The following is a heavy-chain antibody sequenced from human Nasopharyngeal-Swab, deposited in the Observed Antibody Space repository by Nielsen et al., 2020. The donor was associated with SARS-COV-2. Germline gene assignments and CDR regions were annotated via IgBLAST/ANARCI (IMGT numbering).Heavy chain of an antibody. CDR2: ISGSGGST. V-gene: IGHV3-23*01. D-gene: IGHD6-13*01. Sequence: GESLKISCAASGFTFSSYAMSWVRQAPGTGLEWVSAISGSGGSTYYADSVKGRFTISRDNSKNTLYLQMNSLRAEDTAVYYCAKSPRIAAAGTYWGQGTLVTVSS. CDR1: GFTFSSYA. J-gene: IGHJ4*02. CDR3: AKSPRIAAAGTY.